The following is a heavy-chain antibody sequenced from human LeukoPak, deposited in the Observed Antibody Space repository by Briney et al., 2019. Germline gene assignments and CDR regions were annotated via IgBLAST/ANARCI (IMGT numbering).Heavy chain of an antibody. Sequence: ASVKVSCKASGYTFTSYYMHWVRQAPGQGLEWMGIINPSGGSTSYAQKFQGRVTMTRDTSTSTVYMELSSLRSEDPAVYYCARDGGGDRYSGSYYYYYYYMDVWGKGTTVTVSS. V-gene: IGHV1-46*01. D-gene: IGHD1-26*01. CDR3: ARDGGGDRYSGSYYYYYYYMDV. CDR2: INPSGGST. J-gene: IGHJ6*03. CDR1: GYTFTSYY.